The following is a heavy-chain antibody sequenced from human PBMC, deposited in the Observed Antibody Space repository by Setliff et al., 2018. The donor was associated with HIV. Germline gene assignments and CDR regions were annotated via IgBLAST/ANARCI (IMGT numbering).Heavy chain of an antibody. V-gene: IGHV4-59*03. CDR1: GDSITGHY. CDR3: APGEGVASTYYHD. Sequence: SETLSLTCTVSGDSITGHYWNWIRQPPGKGLEWIGYIFYTGSTNYNPSLKSRVTILMDLSRNQLSLHLASVTTADTAVYFCAPGEGVASTYYHDWGQGTQVTVSS. J-gene: IGHJ4*01. D-gene: IGHD3-3*01. CDR2: IFYTGST.